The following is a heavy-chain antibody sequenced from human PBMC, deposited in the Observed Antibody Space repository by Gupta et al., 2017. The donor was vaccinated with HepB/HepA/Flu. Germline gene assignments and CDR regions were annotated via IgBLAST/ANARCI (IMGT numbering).Heavy chain of an antibody. CDR3: ARGFGDSSGYYYYYYGMDV. Sequence: QVQLQESGPGLVKPSETLSLTCTVSGGSISSYYWSWIRQPPGKGLEWIGYIYYSGSTNYNPSLKSRVTISVDTSKNQFSLKLSSVTAADTAVYYCARGFGDSSGYYYYYYGMDVWGQGTTVTVSS. J-gene: IGHJ6*02. V-gene: IGHV4-59*01. CDR1: GGSISSYY. D-gene: IGHD3-22*01. CDR2: IYYSGST.